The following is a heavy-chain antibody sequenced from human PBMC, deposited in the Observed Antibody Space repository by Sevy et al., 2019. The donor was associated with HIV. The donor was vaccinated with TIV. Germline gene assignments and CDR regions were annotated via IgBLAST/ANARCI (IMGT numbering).Heavy chain of an antibody. J-gene: IGHJ4*02. D-gene: IGHD1-26*01. CDR1: GGSITSLY. CDR2: IYYNGHI. CDR3: AGENAWGRGYS. Sequence: SETLPLTCTVSGGSITSLYWNWIRQPPGKGLEWIANIYYNGHINYNPSLKSRVTLSLDTSKNQFSLRLSSVTAAATAMYYCAGENAWGRGYSWGQGTLVTVSS. V-gene: IGHV4-59*08.